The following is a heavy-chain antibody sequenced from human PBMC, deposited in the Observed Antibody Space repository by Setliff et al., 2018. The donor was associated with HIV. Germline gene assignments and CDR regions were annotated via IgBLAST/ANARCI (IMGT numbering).Heavy chain of an antibody. CDR3: AKDQGTTVTTWDH. CDR1: GGSLSGYY. Sequence: KTSETLSLTCAVYGGSLSGYYWSWLRQPPGKGLEWVSSISSSSSYMYYADSVKGRFTISRDNSKNTVYLQMNSLRAEDTAVYYCAKDQGTTVTTWDHWGQGIQVTVSS. D-gene: IGHD4-4*01. V-gene: IGHV3-21*04. CDR2: ISSSSSYM. J-gene: IGHJ4*02.